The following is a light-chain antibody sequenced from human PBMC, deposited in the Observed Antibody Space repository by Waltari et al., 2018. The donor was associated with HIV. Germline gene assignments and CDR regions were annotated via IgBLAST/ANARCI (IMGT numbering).Light chain of an antibody. CDR2: DVN. J-gene: IGLJ1*01. CDR1: ASDIGRYNY. Sequence: QSALSQPASVSASPGQSVAISCSGSASDIGRYNYVSGYQQHPDKTPRLILFDVNNRPSGISDRFSGSKSGTTASLTISTVETDDEADYYCASYTVNSTGVFGSGTKLTVL. V-gene: IGLV2-14*03. CDR3: ASYTVNSTGV.